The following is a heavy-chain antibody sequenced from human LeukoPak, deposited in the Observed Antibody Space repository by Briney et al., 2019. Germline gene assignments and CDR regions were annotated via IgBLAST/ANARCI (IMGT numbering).Heavy chain of an antibody. D-gene: IGHD3-22*01. Sequence: GGSLRLSCAASGFTFSDFYMTWIRQAPGKGLEWVSYSSNGGSTIYYADSVKGQFTISRDNAKNSLYLQMNSLRAEDTAVYYCARSADSGGYFREIPLYYFDYWGQGTLVTVSS. CDR1: GFTFSDFY. V-gene: IGHV3-11*01. CDR2: SSNGGSTI. J-gene: IGHJ4*02. CDR3: ARSADSGGYFREIPLYYFDY.